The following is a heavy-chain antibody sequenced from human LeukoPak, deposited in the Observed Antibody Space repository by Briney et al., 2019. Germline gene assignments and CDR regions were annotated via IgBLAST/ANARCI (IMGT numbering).Heavy chain of an antibody. D-gene: IGHD4-17*01. CDR3: ARLPDYGDYGDDY. CDR1: GGTFSSYA. J-gene: IGHJ4*02. CDR2: IIPIFGTA. Sequence: SVKVSCKASGGTFSSYAISWVRQAPGQGLEWRGGIIPIFGTANYAQKFQGRVTITADESTSTAYMELSSLRSEDTAVYYCARLPDYGDYGDDYWGQGTLVTVPS. V-gene: IGHV1-69*01.